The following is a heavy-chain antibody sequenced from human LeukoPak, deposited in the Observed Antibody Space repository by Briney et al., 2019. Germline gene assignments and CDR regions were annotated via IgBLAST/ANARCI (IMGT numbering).Heavy chain of an antibody. CDR1: GYTFTTYG. D-gene: IGHD1-26*01. CDR2: ISAYNGNT. Sequence: GASVKVSCKASGYTFTTYGISWVRQAPGQGLEWMGWISAYNGNTNYAQKLQGRVTMTTDTSTSTAYMEVRSLRSDDTAVYYCAREGIVGAKDAFDIWGQGTLVTVSS. V-gene: IGHV1-18*04. CDR3: AREGIVGAKDAFDI. J-gene: IGHJ4*02.